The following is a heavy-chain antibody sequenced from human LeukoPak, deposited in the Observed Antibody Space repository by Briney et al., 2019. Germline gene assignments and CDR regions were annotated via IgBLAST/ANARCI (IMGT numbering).Heavy chain of an antibody. V-gene: IGHV4-4*09. CDR2: IYISGDT. CDR1: GVSISSCY. D-gene: IGHD3-16*01. J-gene: IGHJ4*02. CDR3: ARGARLFDS. Sequence: PSETLSLTCTVSGVSISSCYWSWIRQPPGKGLECIGYIYISGDTNYNPSLKSRVTMSLDTSKNQFSLKLSSLTAADTAVYYCARGARLFDSWGQGTLVTVSS.